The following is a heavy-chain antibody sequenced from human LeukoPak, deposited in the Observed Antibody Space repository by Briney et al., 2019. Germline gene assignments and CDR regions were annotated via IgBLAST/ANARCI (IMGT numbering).Heavy chain of an antibody. J-gene: IGHJ4*02. CDR1: GYTLTELS. CDR3: ATSDILTGYTVDY. Sequence: GASVKVSCKVSGYTLTELSMHWVRQAPGKGPEWMGGFDPEDGETIYAQKFQGRVTMTEDTSTDTAYMELSSLRSEDTAVYYCATSDILTGYTVDYWGQGTLVTVSS. V-gene: IGHV1-24*01. D-gene: IGHD3-9*01. CDR2: FDPEDGET.